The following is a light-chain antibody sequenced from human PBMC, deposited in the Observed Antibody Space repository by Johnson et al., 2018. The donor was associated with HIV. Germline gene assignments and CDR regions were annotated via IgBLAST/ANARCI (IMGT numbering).Light chain of an antibody. CDR1: SSNIGNNY. V-gene: IGLV1-51*02. Sequence: HSVLTQPPSVSAAPGQKVTISCSGSSSNIGNNYVSWYQQFPVTAPKLLIYENNKRPSGIPDRFSGSKSGTSATLGITGVQTGDEADYYCGTWDSSLSSSFVFGTGTKVTVL. CDR2: ENN. CDR3: GTWDSSLSSSFV. J-gene: IGLJ1*01.